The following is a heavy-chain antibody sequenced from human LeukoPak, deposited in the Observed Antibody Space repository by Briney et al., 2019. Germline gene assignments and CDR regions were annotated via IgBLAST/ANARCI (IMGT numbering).Heavy chain of an antibody. V-gene: IGHV3-23*01. CDR3: AKPVGAPRYFDS. D-gene: IGHD1-26*01. J-gene: IGHJ4*02. CDR2: IGSTGSST. CDR1: GFTFSSYA. Sequence: PGGSLGLSCAASGFTFSSYAMGWVRQAPGKRLEWVSVIGSTGSSTYYADSVKGRFTISRDNSKNTLYLQMNSLRAEDTAVYYCAKPVGAPRYFDSWGQGTLVTVSS.